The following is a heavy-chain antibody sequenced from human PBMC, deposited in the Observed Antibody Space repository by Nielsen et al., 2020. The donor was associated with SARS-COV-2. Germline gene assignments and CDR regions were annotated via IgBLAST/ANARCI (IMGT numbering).Heavy chain of an antibody. Sequence: ASVNVSCKASGYTFTAYYIHWVRQAPGQGLEWMGWINPNSAGTDYAQKFQGRVTMTRDTSISTAYMELTRLRSDDTAVYYCARELRVGMAINGAFDNWGQGTMVTVSS. CDR1: GYTFTAYY. CDR2: INPNSAGT. D-gene: IGHD2-21*01. CDR3: ARELRVGMAINGAFDN. J-gene: IGHJ3*02. V-gene: IGHV1-2*02.